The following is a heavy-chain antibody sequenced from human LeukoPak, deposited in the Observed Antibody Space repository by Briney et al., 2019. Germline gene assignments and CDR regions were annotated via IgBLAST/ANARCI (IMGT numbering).Heavy chain of an antibody. J-gene: IGHJ4*02. CDR1: GYTFSSYG. CDR2: INIHNGYT. V-gene: IGHV1-18*01. Sequence: ASVKVSCKASGYTFSSYGISWVRQAPGQGLEWMGWINIHNGYTIYGQKIQGRVTMTADKSTNTAHMDLRSLRSDDTAVYYCAREAPQSNWRGDYFDYWGQGTQVTASS. CDR3: AREAPQSNWRGDYFDY. D-gene: IGHD1-1*01.